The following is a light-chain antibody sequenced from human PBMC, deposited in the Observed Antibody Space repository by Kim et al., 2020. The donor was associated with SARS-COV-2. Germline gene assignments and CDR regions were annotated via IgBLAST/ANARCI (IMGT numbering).Light chain of an antibody. V-gene: IGKV3-15*01. J-gene: IGKJ4*01. CDR2: GAS. CDR3: QQYNDWPLT. Sequence: VSPGEKATLACRASQSVGSYLAWYHQKPGRAPRLLIYGASTRATGIPARFSGSGSGTEFTLTISSLQSEDFAVYYCQQYNDWPLTFGGGTKVDIK. CDR1: QSVGSY.